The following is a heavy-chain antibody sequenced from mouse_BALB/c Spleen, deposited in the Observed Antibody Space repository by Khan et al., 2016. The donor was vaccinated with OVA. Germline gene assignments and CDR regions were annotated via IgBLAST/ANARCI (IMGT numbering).Heavy chain of an antibody. D-gene: IGHD1-1*01. V-gene: IGHV3-2*02. CDR1: GYSITSGYA. J-gene: IGHJ2*01. Sequence: EVQLQESGPGLVKPSQSLSLTCTVTGYSITSGYAWNWIRQFPGNKLEWMGYISYSGITSYTPSLKSRISITRATSKNQFFLQLNSVTTEDTATYDCERGNYYGYYFDYWGQGTTLTVSS. CDR3: ERGNYYGYYFDY. CDR2: ISYSGIT.